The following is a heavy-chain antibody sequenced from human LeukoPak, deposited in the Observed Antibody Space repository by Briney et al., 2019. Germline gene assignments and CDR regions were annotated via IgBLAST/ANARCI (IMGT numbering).Heavy chain of an antibody. CDR3: ARGVKVAGSY. Sequence: PSETLSLTCTVSGDSIRQPPGKGLEWIGYINYSGSTNYNPSLKNRVTISADTSKNQFSLRLSSVTAADTAVYFCARGVKVAGSYCGQGTLVTVSS. CDR2: INYSGST. CDR1: GDSI. V-gene: IGHV4-59*01. D-gene: IGHD2-15*01. J-gene: IGHJ4*02.